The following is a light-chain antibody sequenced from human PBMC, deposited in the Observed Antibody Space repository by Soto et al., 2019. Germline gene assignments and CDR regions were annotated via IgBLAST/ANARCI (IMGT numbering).Light chain of an antibody. V-gene: IGKV3D-15*01. J-gene: IGKJ4*02. CDR3: KQYNNWSLP. CDR2: GAS. CDR1: QSVSSN. Sequence: EIGMTQAPATLSVSRGERATLSCRARQSVSSNLARYQQITGQAPSLLIYGASTRATGIPARVSGSGSGPELTLTIRSLQYVDFAVYYCKQYNNWSLPFGGGTKGEIQ.